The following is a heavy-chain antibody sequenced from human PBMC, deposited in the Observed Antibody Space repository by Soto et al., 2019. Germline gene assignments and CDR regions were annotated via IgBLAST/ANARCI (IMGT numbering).Heavy chain of an antibody. CDR2: ISSSSSYI. CDR3: ARLGIMHSGSYYVAYYYGMDV. J-gene: IGHJ6*02. V-gene: IGHV3-21*01. D-gene: IGHD1-26*01. Sequence: GGSLRLSCAASGFTFGSYSMNWVRQAPGKGLEWVSSISSSSSYIYYADSVKGRFTISRDNAKNSLYLQMNSLRAEDTAVYYCARLGIMHSGSYYVAYYYGMDVWGQGTTVTVSS. CDR1: GFTFGSYS.